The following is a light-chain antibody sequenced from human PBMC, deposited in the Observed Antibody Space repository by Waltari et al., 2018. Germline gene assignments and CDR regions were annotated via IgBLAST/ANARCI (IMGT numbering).Light chain of an antibody. CDR2: DVS. J-gene: IGLJ3*02. CDR1: SSDVGGYNY. V-gene: IGLV2-11*01. CDR3: CSHAGKYTWV. Sequence: QSTLTQPRSLSGSPGQSVTISCTSTSSDVGGYNYVPWFQQHPGQPTKLMIHDVSKRPAAVPDRFSGSKSGTTASLTITGRQADDETDYSSCSHAGKYTWVYGGGTKLTGL.